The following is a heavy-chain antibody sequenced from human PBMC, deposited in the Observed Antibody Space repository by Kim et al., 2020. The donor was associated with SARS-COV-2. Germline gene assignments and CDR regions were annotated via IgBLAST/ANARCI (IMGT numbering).Heavy chain of an antibody. CDR3: AKSQASYFNDALDV. Sequence: GGSLRLSCSASGFTFSNYLLNWVRQAPGKGLEWVSAIKGGGGNTFYADSVKGRFTISRDNPKNTLYLQMNSLRAEDTAIYYCAKSQASYFNDALDVWGRGPIVTVSS. D-gene: IGHD3-10*01. CDR2: IKGGGGNT. CDR1: GFTFSNYL. V-gene: IGHV3-23*01. J-gene: IGHJ3*01.